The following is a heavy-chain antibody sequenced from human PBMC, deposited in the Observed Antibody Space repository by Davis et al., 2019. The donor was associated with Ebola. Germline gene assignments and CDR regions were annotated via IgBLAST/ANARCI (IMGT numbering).Heavy chain of an antibody. CDR2: IYPGDSDT. V-gene: IGHV5-51*01. CDR1: GYSFTSYW. Sequence: GESLKISCQGSGYSFTSYWIGWVRQMTGKGLEWMGIIYPGDSDTRYSPSFQGQVTISADKSISTAYLQWSSLKASDTAMYYCARLRTQYYYYYGMDVWGQGTTVTVSS. D-gene: IGHD1-7*01. CDR3: ARLRTQYYYYYGMDV. J-gene: IGHJ6*02.